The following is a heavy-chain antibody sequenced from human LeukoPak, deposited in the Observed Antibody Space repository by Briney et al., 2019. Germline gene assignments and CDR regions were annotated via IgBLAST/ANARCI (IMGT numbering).Heavy chain of an antibody. V-gene: IGHV4-39*01. Sequence: SETLSLTCAVYGGSFSSYYWGWIRQPPGKGLEWIGSIYYSGSTYYNPSLKSRVTISVDTSKNQFSLKLSSVTAADTAVYYCARYGIAARPTDYWGQGTLVTVSS. CDR3: ARYGIAARPTDY. J-gene: IGHJ4*02. CDR2: IYYSGST. CDR1: GGSFSSYY. D-gene: IGHD6-6*01.